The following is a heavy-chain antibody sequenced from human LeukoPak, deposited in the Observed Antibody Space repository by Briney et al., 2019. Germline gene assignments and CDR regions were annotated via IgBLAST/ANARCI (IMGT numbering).Heavy chain of an antibody. CDR2: IIPIFGIA. J-gene: IGHJ4*02. Sequence: ASVKVSCKASGGTFSSYAISWVRQAPGQGLEWMGRIIPIFGIANYAQKFQGRVTITADKSTSTAYMELSSLRSEDTAVYYCARGGGYCSGGSCYSYFDYWGQGTLVTVSS. V-gene: IGHV1-69*04. CDR1: GGTFSSYA. CDR3: ARGGGYCSGGSCYSYFDY. D-gene: IGHD2-15*01.